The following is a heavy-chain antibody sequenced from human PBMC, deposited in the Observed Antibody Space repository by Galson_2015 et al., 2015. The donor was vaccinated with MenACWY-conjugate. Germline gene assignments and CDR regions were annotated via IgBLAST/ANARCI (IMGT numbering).Heavy chain of an antibody. CDR3: ARNRGSYYGLFDH. CDR2: TSYSGDT. V-gene: IGHV4-59*01. Sequence: LTCTVSGGSILGAYWSWVRQPPGKRLQWIGYTSYSGDTDYNPSLESRVTISVDTSKDQFSLKLASLTAADTAIYYCARNRGSYYGLFDHWGQGTLVTVSS. D-gene: IGHD1-26*01. J-gene: IGHJ5*02. CDR1: GGSILGAY.